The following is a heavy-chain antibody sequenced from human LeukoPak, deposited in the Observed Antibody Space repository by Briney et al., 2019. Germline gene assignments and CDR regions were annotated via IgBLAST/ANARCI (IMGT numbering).Heavy chain of an antibody. D-gene: IGHD2-2*01. CDR1: GFTFSSYS. CDR2: ISSSRSYI. V-gene: IGHV3-21*01. CDR3: ARGERLVPAAPFDY. Sequence: GGSLRLSCAASGFTFSSYSMNWVRQAPGKGLEWVSSISSSRSYIYYADSVKGRFTISRDNAKNSLYLQMNSLRAEDTAVYYCARGERLVPAAPFDYWGQGTLVTVSS. J-gene: IGHJ4*02.